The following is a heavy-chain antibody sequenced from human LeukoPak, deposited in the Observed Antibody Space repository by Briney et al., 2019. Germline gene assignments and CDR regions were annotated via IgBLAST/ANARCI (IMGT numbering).Heavy chain of an antibody. V-gene: IGHV3-7*01. J-gene: IGHJ4*02. CDR2: IKQDGSER. CDR1: GFTFSRHW. Sequence: GGSLRLSCATSGFTFSRHWMTWVRQAPGKGPEWVANIKQDGSERYYVHSVKGRFAISRDNAKNSLYLQMNSLRAEDTAVYYCARDGGHSTDLDYWGQGILVTVSS. CDR3: ARDGGHSTDLDY. D-gene: IGHD2-8*02.